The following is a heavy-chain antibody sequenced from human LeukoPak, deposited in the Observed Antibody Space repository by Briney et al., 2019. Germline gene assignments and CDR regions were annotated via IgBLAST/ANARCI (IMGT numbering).Heavy chain of an antibody. CDR1: GFIIDDYG. V-gene: IGHV3-9*01. CDR2: VSWNSGSI. Sequence: SLRLFSAASGFIIDDYGMDWVRQAPGNGLESVSGVSWNSGSIGYADSVKGRFTISRDNAKNSLYLQMNSLRAEDTALYYCAKGLYYDSSGYLDYWGQGTLVIVSA. J-gene: IGHJ4*02. D-gene: IGHD3-22*01. CDR3: AKGLYYDSSGYLDY.